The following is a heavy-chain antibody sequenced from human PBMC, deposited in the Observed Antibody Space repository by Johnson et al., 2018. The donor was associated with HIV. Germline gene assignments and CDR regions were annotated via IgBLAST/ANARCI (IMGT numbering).Heavy chain of an antibody. V-gene: IGHV3-74*02. J-gene: IGHJ3*02. CDR2: INSDGSST. D-gene: IGHD1-26*01. Sequence: VQLVESGGGFVQPGGSLRLSCAASGFTFSSYWMHWVRQAPGKGLVWVSRINSDGSSTSYADSVKGRFTISRDNAKNTLYLQMNSLRAEDTAVYYCAAPSLGGATFDAFDIWGQGTMVTVSS. CDR1: GFTFSSYW. CDR3: AAPSLGGATFDAFDI.